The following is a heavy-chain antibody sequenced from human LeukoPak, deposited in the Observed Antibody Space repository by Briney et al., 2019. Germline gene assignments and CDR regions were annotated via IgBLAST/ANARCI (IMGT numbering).Heavy chain of an antibody. CDR3: AKARGATYGTYYFDY. V-gene: IGHV3-23*01. D-gene: IGHD4/OR15-4a*01. CDR1: GFTFSSYA. CDR2: ISGSGGYT. J-gene: IGHJ4*02. Sequence: PGGSLRLSCAASGFTFSSYAMNWVRQAPGKGLEWVSISGSGGYTYYADSVKGRFTISRDNSKNTLYLEMNSLRAEDTAVYYCAKARGATYGTYYFDYWGQGTLVTVSS.